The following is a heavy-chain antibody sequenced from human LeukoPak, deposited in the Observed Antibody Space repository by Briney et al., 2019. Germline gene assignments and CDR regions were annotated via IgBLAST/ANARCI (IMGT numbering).Heavy chain of an antibody. CDR1: GYSISSGYY. D-gene: IGHD1-1*01. V-gene: IGHV4-38-2*01. J-gene: IGHJ6*03. Sequence: PSETLSLTCAVSGYSISSGYYWGWIRQPPGKGLEWIGSIYHSGSTYYNPSLKSRVTISVDTSKNQFSLKLSSVTAADTAVYYCASRAASSTYYYYYYMDVWGKGTTDTVSS. CDR3: ASRAASSTYYYYYYMDV. CDR2: IYHSGST.